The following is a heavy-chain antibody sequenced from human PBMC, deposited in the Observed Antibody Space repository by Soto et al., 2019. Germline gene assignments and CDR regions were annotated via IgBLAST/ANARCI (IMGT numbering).Heavy chain of an antibody. Sequence: LSLTCAVYGGSFSGYYWSWIRQPPGKGLEWIGEIKHSGSTNYNPSLKSRITISADTSKNQFSLKLSSVTAADTAVYYCAKGKHPDYWGQGTLVTVSS. J-gene: IGHJ4*02. V-gene: IGHV4-34*01. CDR1: GGSFSGYY. CDR3: AKGKHPDY. CDR2: IKHSGST.